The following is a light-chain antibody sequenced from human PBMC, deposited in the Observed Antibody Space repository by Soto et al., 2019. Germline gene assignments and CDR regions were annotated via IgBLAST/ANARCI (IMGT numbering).Light chain of an antibody. CDR1: QSVSTN. V-gene: IGKV3-15*01. J-gene: IGKJ1*01. Sequence: EIVMTQSPATLSVSPGERATLSCRASQSVSTNLAWYQQEPGQAPRLLIYGASTRATGIPARFSGSGSGTEFTLTINSLQSEDFAVYYCQQHDNWPRTFGQGTKVDIK. CDR3: QQHDNWPRT. CDR2: GAS.